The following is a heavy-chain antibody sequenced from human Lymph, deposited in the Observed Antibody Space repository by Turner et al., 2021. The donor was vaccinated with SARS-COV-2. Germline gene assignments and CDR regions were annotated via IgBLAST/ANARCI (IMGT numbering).Heavy chain of an antibody. CDR3: AKNERARIGVVSTLYDY. J-gene: IGHJ4*02. CDR2: ISGSGDSK. CDR1: AFTFSSYA. Sequence: EVQLLDSGGRLVHPGGSLLLPCAASAFTFSSYAMSWVRQGAGKGQQWVKTISGSGDSKYYADSEKGRFTNTRDKTKDTLYLKMNSLRAEDTAVDYCAKNERARIGVVSTLYDYWGQGTLVTVSS. V-gene: IGHV3-23*01. D-gene: IGHD3-22*01.